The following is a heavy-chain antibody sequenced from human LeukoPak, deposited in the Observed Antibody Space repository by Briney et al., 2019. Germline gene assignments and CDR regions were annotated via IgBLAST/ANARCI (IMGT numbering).Heavy chain of an antibody. CDR3: ARGPLHDFWSGYLSDYYYGMDV. J-gene: IGHJ6*02. D-gene: IGHD3-3*01. CDR1: GGSISSYY. Sequence: SETLSLTCTVSGGSISSYYRSWIRQPPGKGLEWIGEINHSGSTNYNPSLKSRVTISVDTSKNQFSLKLSSVTAADTAVYYCARGPLHDFWSGYLSDYYYGMDVWGQGTTVTVSS. CDR2: INHSGST. V-gene: IGHV4-34*01.